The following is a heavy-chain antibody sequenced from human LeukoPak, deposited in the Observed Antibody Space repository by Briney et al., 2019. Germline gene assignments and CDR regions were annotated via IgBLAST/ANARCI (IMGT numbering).Heavy chain of an antibody. CDR3: ARGGRNTAMVNP. CDR1: GYTFTSYG. V-gene: IGHV1-8*02. J-gene: IGHJ5*02. CDR2: MNPNSGNT. Sequence: ASVKVSCKASGYTFTSYGISWVRQATGQGLEWMGWMNPNSGNTGYAQKFQGRVTMTRNTSISTAYMELSSLRSEDTAVYYCARGGRNTAMVNPWGQGTLVTVSS. D-gene: IGHD5-18*01.